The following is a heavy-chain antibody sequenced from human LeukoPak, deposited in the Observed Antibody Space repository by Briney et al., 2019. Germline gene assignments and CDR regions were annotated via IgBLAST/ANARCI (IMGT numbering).Heavy chain of an antibody. J-gene: IGHJ5*01. CDR1: GFAFSVYA. D-gene: IGHD6-19*01. CDR2: INANSGTT. V-gene: IGHV3-23*01. Sequence: GGSLRLSCTASGFAFSVYAMGWLRQPPGKGLESVSTINANSGTTSYAASVRGRFTISGDNSKNTLYLQLNTLRADDTATYYCAKPISGGLAVTADWFHPWGQGTLVVVSS. CDR3: AKPISGGLAVTADWFHP.